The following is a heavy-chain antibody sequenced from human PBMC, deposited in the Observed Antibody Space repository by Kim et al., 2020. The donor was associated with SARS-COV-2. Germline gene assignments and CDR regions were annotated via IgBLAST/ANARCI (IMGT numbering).Heavy chain of an antibody. D-gene: IGHD3-9*01. J-gene: IGHJ6*02. CDR1: GYSFTSYW. CDR3: ASSDEYYDILTPSTNYGMDV. V-gene: IGHV5-51*01. Sequence: GESLKISCKGSGYSFTSYWIGWVRQMPGKGLEWMGIIYPGDSDTRYSPSFQGQVTISADKSISTAYLQWSSLKASDTAMYYCASSDEYYDILTPSTNYGMDVWGQGTTVTVSS. CDR2: IYPGDSDT.